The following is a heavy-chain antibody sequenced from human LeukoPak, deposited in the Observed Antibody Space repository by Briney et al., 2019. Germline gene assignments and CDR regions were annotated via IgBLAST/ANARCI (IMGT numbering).Heavy chain of an antibody. CDR1: GGSISSSSYY. Sequence: SETLSLTCTVSGGSISSSSYYWGWIRQPPGRGLEWIGSIYYSGSTYYNPSLKSRVTISVDTSKNQFSLELISVTAADTAVYYCARSYEFWSGHTFGQWGQGTLITVSS. CDR2: IYYSGST. CDR3: ARSYEFWSGHTFGQ. J-gene: IGHJ4*02. V-gene: IGHV4-39*07. D-gene: IGHD3-3*01.